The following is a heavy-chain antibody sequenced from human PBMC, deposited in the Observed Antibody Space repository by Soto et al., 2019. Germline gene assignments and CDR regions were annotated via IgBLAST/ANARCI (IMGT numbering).Heavy chain of an antibody. V-gene: IGHV3-74*01. CDR3: ARGSRGYYYMDV. CDR1: GFTFSSYW. J-gene: IGHJ6*03. Sequence: EVQLVESGGDLVQPGGSLRLSCVASGFTFSSYWIHWVRQAPGKGLVWVSRINGDGGTTNYADSVKGRLTISKDNAKNTVYLHVNSLGPEDTAVYYCARGSRGYYYMDVWGRGTPLTV. CDR2: INGDGGTT.